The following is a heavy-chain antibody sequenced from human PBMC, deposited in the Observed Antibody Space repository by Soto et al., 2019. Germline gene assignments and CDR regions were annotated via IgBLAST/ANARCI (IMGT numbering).Heavy chain of an antibody. CDR3: AREDRWAVNTFDYYYAMDL. J-gene: IGHJ6*02. D-gene: IGHD3-16*01. V-gene: IGHV3-74*01. Sequence: GGSRRICCAASGFGFSSYRRKWVRQSPGKGMVWVSGIDSDGSSTSYASSVKVRFTISRDNAKITPYLHINSPRAEATAAYYCAREDRWAVNTFDYYYAMDLWGQGTTVTVSS. CDR2: IDSDGSST. CDR1: GFGFSSYR.